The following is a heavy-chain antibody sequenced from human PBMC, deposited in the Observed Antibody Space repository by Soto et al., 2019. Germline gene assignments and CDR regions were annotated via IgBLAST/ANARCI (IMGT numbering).Heavy chain of an antibody. CDR3: ARLEHNFGPHDY. J-gene: IGHJ4*02. D-gene: IGHD1-1*01. V-gene: IGHV1-18*01. CDR1: GYTFSSYG. Sequence: QVQLAQSGAEVKKPGASVTVSCKASGYTFSSYGISWVRQAPGQGLEWVGWISVHNGYTKYATELQGRVTMTTDTSTSTAYMELRSLRSDDSAVYFCARLEHNFGPHDYWGQGTLVTVTS. CDR2: ISVHNGYT.